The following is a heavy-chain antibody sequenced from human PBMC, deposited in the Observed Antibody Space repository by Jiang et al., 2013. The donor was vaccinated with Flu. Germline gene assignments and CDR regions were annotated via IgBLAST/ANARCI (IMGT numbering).Heavy chain of an antibody. J-gene: IGHJ5*02. Sequence: PSLRSRVTISVDTSKNQFSLKLNSVTAADTAVYFCARHISLDRGVPGGDWIDPWGQGNPVTVSS. D-gene: IGHD3-10*01. CDR3: ARHISLDRGVPGGDWIDP. V-gene: IGHV4-39*01.